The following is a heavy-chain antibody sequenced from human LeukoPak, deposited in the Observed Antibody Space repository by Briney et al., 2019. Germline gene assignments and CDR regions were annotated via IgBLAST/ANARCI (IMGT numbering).Heavy chain of an antibody. CDR2: IYYSGST. J-gene: IGHJ4*02. V-gene: IGHV4-59*08. Sequence: PSETLSLTCTVSGGSISSYYWSWIRQPPGKGLEWIGYIYYSGSTYYNPSLKSRVTISVDTSKNQFSLKLSSVTAADTAVYYCARIPWDATGQYYFDYWGQGTLVTVSS. D-gene: IGHD2-15*01. CDR3: ARIPWDATGQYYFDY. CDR1: GGSISSYY.